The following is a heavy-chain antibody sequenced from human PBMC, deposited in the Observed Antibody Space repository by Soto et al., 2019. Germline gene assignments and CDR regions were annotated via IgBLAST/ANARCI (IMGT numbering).Heavy chain of an antibody. CDR2: ISSGSSNI. Sequence: EVQLVESGGGLVKPGGSLTLSCGASGFAFRSYNMNWVRQAPGKGLEWVASISSGSSNIYYADSVKGRFTISRDNAKNSLYLQMDSLKAEASAVYYCASTTVVAATFDFWGQGTRVTVSS. CDR1: GFAFRSYN. J-gene: IGHJ4*02. V-gene: IGHV3-21*01. D-gene: IGHD2-15*01. CDR3: ASTTVVAATFDF.